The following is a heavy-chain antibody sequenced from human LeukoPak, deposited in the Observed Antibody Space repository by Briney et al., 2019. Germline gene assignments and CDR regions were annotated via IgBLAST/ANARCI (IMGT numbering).Heavy chain of an antibody. D-gene: IGHD4-17*01. CDR3: VRVWRGDYVGGRCDP. CDR1: GDSITTSSYF. Sequence: SETLSLTCSVSGDSITTSSYFWGWIRQPPGKGPEWIANIDYVGITYYNPSLTGRVVISRDTAKNEVFLKMSSMTAADAGVFHCVRVWRGDYVGGRCDPWGQGILVTVSS. V-gene: IGHV4-39*07. CDR2: IDYVGIT. J-gene: IGHJ5*02.